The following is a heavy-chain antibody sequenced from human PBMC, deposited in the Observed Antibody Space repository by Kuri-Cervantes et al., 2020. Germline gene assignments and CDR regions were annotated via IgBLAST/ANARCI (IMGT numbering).Heavy chain of an antibody. CDR1: GFTFSSFA. Sequence: GESLKISCAASGFTFSSFAMHWVRQAPGKGLEWVAVISYDAYHKYYADSVKGRFTIPRDSPKNTLYLQMNTLRADDTAVYYCAREASGALDSWGQGTLVTVSS. CDR2: ISYDAYHK. D-gene: IGHD5-12*01. V-gene: IGHV3-30*04. J-gene: IGHJ5*01. CDR3: AREASGALDS.